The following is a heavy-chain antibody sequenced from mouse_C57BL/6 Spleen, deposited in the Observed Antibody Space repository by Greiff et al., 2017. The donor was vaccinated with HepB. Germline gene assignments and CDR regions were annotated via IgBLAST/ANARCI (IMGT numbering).Heavy chain of an antibody. Sequence: QVQLQQPGAELVKPGASVKLSCKASGYTFTSYWMQWVKQRPGQGLEWIGEIDPSDSYTNYNQKFKGKATLTVDTSSSTAYMQLSSLTSEDSAVYYCASLYYYGSSKRFAYWGQGTLVTVSA. V-gene: IGHV1-50*01. CDR1: GYTFTSYW. CDR2: IDPSDSYT. CDR3: ASLYYYGSSKRFAY. J-gene: IGHJ3*01. D-gene: IGHD1-1*01.